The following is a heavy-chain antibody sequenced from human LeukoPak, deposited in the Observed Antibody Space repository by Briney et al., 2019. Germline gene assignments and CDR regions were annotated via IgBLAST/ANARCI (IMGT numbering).Heavy chain of an antibody. Sequence: SETLSLTCTVSGGSISSSSYYWGWIRQPPGKGLEWIGSIYYSGSTYYNPPLKSRVTISVDKSKNQFSLKLSSVTAADTAMYYCAKHGEYYFDYWGQGTLVTVSS. D-gene: IGHD4-17*01. V-gene: IGHV4-39*07. J-gene: IGHJ4*02. CDR3: AKHGEYYFDY. CDR1: GGSISSSSYY. CDR2: IYYSGST.